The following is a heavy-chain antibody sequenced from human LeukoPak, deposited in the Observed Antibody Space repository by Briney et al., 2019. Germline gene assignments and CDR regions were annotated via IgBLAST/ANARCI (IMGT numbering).Heavy chain of an antibody. Sequence: SETLSLTCAVYGGSFSGYYWSWIREHPGKGLEWIGEINHSGSTNYNPSLKSRVTISVDTSKNQFSLKLSSVTAADTAVYYCARAPVVPAATPFDYWGQGTLVTVSS. V-gene: IGHV4-34*01. CDR3: ARAPVVPAATPFDY. J-gene: IGHJ4*02. D-gene: IGHD2-2*01. CDR2: INHSGST. CDR1: GGSFSGYY.